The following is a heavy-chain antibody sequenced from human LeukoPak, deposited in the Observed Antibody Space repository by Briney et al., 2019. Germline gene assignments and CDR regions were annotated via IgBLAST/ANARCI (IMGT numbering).Heavy chain of an antibody. D-gene: IGHD6-19*01. CDR1: GYTLTELS. V-gene: IGHV1-24*01. Sequence: ASVKVSCKVSGYTLTELSMHWVRQAPGKGLEWMGGFDPEDGETIYAQKFQGRVTMTEDTSTDTAYMELSSLRSEDTAVYYCARGSGWYGHFDYWGQGTLVTVSS. CDR3: ARGSGWYGHFDY. J-gene: IGHJ4*02. CDR2: FDPEDGET.